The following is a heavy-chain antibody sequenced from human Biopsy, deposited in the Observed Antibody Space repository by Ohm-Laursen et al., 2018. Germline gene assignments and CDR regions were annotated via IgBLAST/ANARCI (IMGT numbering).Heavy chain of an antibody. J-gene: IGHJ3*02. CDR1: GDSISSYY. Sequence: GTLSLTCTVSGDSISSYYWSWIRLAPGKGLEWIGYIYYSWGTKYNPSLASRVTFSVDMSKSQFSLKLYSVTAADTAVYYCARVEAGTYDALDIWGQGTLVTVSS. CDR2: IYYSWGT. CDR3: ARVEAGTYDALDI. V-gene: IGHV4-59*01. D-gene: IGHD1-26*01.